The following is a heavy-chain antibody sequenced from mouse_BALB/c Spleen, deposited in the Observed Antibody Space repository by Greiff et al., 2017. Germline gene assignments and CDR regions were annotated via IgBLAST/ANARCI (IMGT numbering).Heavy chain of an antibody. D-gene: IGHD1-1*01. V-gene: IGHV1-20*02. CDR2: INPYNGDT. J-gene: IGHJ2*01. CDR1: GYSFTGYF. CDR3: ARDGSSYEDYFDY. Sequence: VQLKQSGPELVKPGASVKISCKASGYSFTGYFMNWVMQSHGKSLEWIGRINPYNGDTFYNQKFKGKATLTVDKSSSTAHMELRSLASEDSAVYYCARDGSSYEDYFDYWGQGTTLTVSS.